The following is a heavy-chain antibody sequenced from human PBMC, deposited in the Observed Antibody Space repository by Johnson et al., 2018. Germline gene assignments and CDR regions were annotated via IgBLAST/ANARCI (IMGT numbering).Heavy chain of an antibody. CDR1: GFTFDDYA. CDR3: AKVVKRTAGRTADSFEI. D-gene: IGHD1-1*01. Sequence: VQLVESGGGLVQAGRSLRISCAASGFTFDDYAMHWVRQAPGKGLEWVSGISWKSGVIDYADSMKGRFTISRDNAKYSLYLQRNNLRAEDTALYYCAKVVKRTAGRTADSFEIWCQGTMVTVSS. V-gene: IGHV3-9*01. J-gene: IGHJ3*02. CDR2: ISWKSGVI.